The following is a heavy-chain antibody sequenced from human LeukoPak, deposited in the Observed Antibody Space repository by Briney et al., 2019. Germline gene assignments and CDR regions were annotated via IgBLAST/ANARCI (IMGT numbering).Heavy chain of an antibody. J-gene: IGHJ4*02. CDR1: GGSISSGSYY. Sequence: SETLSLTCTVSGGSISSGSYYWSWIRQPAGKGLEWIGRIYTSGSTNYNPSLKSRVTISVDTSKNQFSLKLSSVTAADTAVYYCARDDYGDYAGTFDYWGQGTLVTVSS. D-gene: IGHD4-17*01. CDR3: ARDDYGDYAGTFDY. V-gene: IGHV4-61*02. CDR2: IYTSGST.